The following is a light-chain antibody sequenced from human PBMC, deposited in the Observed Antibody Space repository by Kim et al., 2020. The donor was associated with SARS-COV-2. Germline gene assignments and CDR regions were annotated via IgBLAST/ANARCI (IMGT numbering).Light chain of an antibody. CDR2: DAS. CDR1: QEVTNY. Sequence: AYVGDTVTITCQASQEVTNYLNWFQQKPGKAPQLLIYDASTLETGVPSRFSGSGSGTEFTFTISSLQPEDVATYYCQHYDDLPLTFGGGTKVDIK. CDR3: QHYDDLPLT. J-gene: IGKJ4*01. V-gene: IGKV1-33*01.